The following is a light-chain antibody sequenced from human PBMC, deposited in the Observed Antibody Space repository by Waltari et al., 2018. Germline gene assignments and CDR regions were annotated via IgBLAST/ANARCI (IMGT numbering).Light chain of an antibody. CDR1: PSYVGSNL. J-gene: IGLJ3*02. CDR3: AAWDDSLNGPV. Sequence: QSVLTQPPSASGTPGQGVVISCSGGPSYVGSNLVNWYQKLPGTAPKLLIYRTNQRPPGVPDRFSGSKAGTSASLAINGLQSEDEAEYVCAAWDDSLNGPVFGGGTKLTVL. CDR2: RTN. V-gene: IGLV1-44*01.